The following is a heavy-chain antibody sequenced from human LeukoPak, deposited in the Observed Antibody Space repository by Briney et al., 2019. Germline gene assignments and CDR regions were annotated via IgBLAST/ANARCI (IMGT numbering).Heavy chain of an antibody. CDR2: ISWNSGSI. Sequence: GGSLRLSCAASGFTFDDYAMHWVRQAPGKGLEWVSGISWNSGSIGYADSVKGRFTISRDNAKNSLYLQMNSLRAEDMALYYCAKDRRYSYDYYYMDVWGKGTTVTVSS. D-gene: IGHD5-18*01. J-gene: IGHJ6*03. CDR1: GFTFDDYA. V-gene: IGHV3-9*03. CDR3: AKDRRYSYDYYYMDV.